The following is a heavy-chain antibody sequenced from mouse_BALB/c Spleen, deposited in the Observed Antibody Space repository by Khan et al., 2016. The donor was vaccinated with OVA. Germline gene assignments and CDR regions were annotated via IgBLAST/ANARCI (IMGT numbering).Heavy chain of an antibody. V-gene: IGHV5-6*01. J-gene: IGHJ3*01. CDR1: GFTFSTYG. Sequence: EVELVESGGDLVKPGGSLKLSCAASGFTFSTYGMSWVRQTPDKRLEWVATVSTGGGYTYYPASVKGRFTISRDNAKKTLYLKMSGLKPEDTAMFYCTRLAYYYDSEGFAYRGQGTLVTVSA. CDR3: TRLAYYYDSEGFAY. D-gene: IGHD1-1*01. CDR2: VSTGGGYT.